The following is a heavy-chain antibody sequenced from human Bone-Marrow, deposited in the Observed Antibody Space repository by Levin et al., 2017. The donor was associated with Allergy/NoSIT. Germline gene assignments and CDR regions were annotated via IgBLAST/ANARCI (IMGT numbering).Heavy chain of an antibody. CDR1: GFTFNNYA. D-gene: IGHD3-9*01. J-gene: IGHJ3*02. Sequence: GGSLRLSCAASGFTFNNYAMHWVRQAPGKGLEWVSVIWYDGNSKYYEDSVKGRFTISRDNSKNTLYLQMDSLRVEDTAVYYCARVADILTGFDAFDIWGQGTMVTVSS. CDR2: IWYDGNSK. V-gene: IGHV3-33*01. CDR3: ARVADILTGFDAFDI.